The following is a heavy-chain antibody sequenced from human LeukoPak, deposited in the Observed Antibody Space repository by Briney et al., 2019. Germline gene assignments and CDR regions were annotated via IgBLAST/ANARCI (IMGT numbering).Heavy chain of an antibody. V-gene: IGHV3-30*18. CDR1: GFTFSSYG. Sequence: GGSLRLSCAASGFTFSSYGMHWVRQAPGKGLEWVAVISYDGSNKYYADSVKGRFTISRDNSKNTLYLQMNSLRAEDTAVYYCAKDQDITMIVVVIGAFDIWGQGTMVTVSS. CDR3: AKDQDITMIVVVIGAFDI. CDR2: ISYDGSNK. J-gene: IGHJ3*02. D-gene: IGHD3-22*01.